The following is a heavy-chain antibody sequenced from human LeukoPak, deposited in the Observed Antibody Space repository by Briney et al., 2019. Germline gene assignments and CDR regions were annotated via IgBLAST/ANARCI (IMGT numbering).Heavy chain of an antibody. V-gene: IGHV3-9*01. D-gene: IGHD3-22*01. J-gene: IGHJ4*02. Sequence: PGGSLRLSCAASGFTFDDYAMHWVRQAPGKGLEWVSGISWNSGSIGYADSVKGRFTISRDNAKNSLYLQMNSLRAEDTALYYCAKDLYDSSGYYFDHWGQGTLVTVSS. CDR1: GFTFDDYA. CDR2: ISWNSGSI. CDR3: AKDLYDSSGYYFDH.